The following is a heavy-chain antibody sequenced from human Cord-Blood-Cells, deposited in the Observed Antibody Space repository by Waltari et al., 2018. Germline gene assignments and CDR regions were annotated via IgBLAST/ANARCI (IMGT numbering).Heavy chain of an antibody. J-gene: IGHJ3*02. CDR2: IWYDGSNK. CDR3: AREARGLNAFDI. V-gene: IGHV3-33*01. Sequence: QVQLVESGGGVVQPGRSLRLSCAASGFTFSSYGMHWVRQAPGKGLEWVAVIWYDGSNKYYADSVKGRFTISRDNSKNTLYLQMNSLRAEDTAVYYCAREARGLNAFDIWGQGTMVTVSS. CDR1: GFTFSSYG. D-gene: IGHD2-15*01.